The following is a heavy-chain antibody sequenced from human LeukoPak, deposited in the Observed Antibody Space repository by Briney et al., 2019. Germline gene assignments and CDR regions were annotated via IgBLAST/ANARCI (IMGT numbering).Heavy chain of an antibody. Sequence: SETLSLTCTVSGGSIRSSYYYWGWIRQPPGKGLEWIGSIYDSGSTYYNPSLKSRVTISVDTSKNQFSLKLSSVTAADTAVYYCARSYYDSTGYSLDYWGQGTLVTVSS. CDR2: IYDSGST. CDR3: ARSYYDSTGYSLDY. J-gene: IGHJ4*02. V-gene: IGHV4-39*07. D-gene: IGHD3-22*01. CDR1: GGSIRSSYYY.